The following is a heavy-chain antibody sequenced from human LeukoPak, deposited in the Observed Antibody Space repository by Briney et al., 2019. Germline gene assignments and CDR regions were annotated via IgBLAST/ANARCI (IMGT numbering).Heavy chain of an antibody. CDR2: MYYSWST. Sequence: SETLSLTCTVSGDSSSSSGYYLAWICQPPGRVLEWFGTMYYSWSTYYHPSLKSRITLIESRSKKHFSLGLSHVTAPDTGEYFCASLAASGNFKVDFWGQGTRVTVSS. CDR3: ASLAASGNFKVDF. CDR1: GDSSSSSGYY. D-gene: IGHD6-13*01. J-gene: IGHJ4*02. V-gene: IGHV4-39*02.